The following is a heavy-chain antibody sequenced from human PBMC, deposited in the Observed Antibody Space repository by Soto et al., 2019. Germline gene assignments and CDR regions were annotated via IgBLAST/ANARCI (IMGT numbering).Heavy chain of an antibody. Sequence: SVKVSCKASGGTFSSYAISWVRQAPGQGLEWMGGIIPIFGNTNYAQKLQGRVTMTTDTSTSTAYMELRSLRSDDTAVYYCARYEQWLVRGGWFDPWGQGTLVTVSS. D-gene: IGHD6-19*01. CDR1: GGTFSSYA. CDR2: IIPIFGNT. CDR3: ARYEQWLVRGGWFDP. J-gene: IGHJ5*02. V-gene: IGHV1-69*05.